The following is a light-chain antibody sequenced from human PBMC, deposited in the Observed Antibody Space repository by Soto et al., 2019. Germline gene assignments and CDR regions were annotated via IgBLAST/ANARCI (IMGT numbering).Light chain of an antibody. CDR1: QSVSSSY. CDR2: DAS. J-gene: IGKJ3*01. V-gene: IGKV3-20*01. CDR3: HHYGTSAL. Sequence: EIVLTQSPGTLSLSPGERATLSCRASQSVSSSYLAWYQQKPGQAPRLLIYDASRATGIPDRVSGSGSGTDFTLTITRLEPEDFAVYYCHHYGTSALFGPGTKVY.